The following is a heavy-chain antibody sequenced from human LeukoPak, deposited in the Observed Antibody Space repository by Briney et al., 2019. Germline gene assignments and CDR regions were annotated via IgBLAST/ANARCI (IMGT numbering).Heavy chain of an antibody. V-gene: IGHV3-11*04. D-gene: IGHD2-2*01. CDR1: GFTFSDYY. J-gene: IGHJ4*02. CDR3: AKDFSGYCSSTSCSIFDY. CDR2: ISSSGVSI. Sequence: GGSLRLSCAASGFTFSDYYMSWIRQAPGKGLEWVSYISSSGVSIYYADSVKGRFTISRDNSKNTLYLQMNSLRAEDTAVYYCAKDFSGYCSSTSCSIFDYWGQGTLVTVSS.